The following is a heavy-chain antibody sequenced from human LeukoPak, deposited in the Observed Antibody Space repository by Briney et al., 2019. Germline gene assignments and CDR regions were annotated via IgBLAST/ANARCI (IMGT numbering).Heavy chain of an antibody. CDR1: GFTFSSYS. V-gene: IGHV3-21*01. Sequence: GGSLRLSCAASGFTFSSYSMNWVRQAPGKGLEWVSSISSSSSYIYYADSVKGRFTISRDNAKNSLYLQMNSLRAEDTAVYYCARGDSSSWSPFDYWGQGTLVTVSS. J-gene: IGHJ4*02. CDR2: ISSSSSYI. D-gene: IGHD6-13*01. CDR3: ARGDSSSWSPFDY.